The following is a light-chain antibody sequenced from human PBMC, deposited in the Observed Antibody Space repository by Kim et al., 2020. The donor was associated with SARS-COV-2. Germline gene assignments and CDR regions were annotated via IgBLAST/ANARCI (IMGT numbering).Light chain of an antibody. CDR3: QQYGTSPMYT. CDR1: QSVSNNY. CDR2: DAS. V-gene: IGKV3-20*01. J-gene: IGKJ2*01. Sequence: EIVLTQSPGTLSLSPGERATLSCRASQSVSNNYLAWYLQKPGQAPRLLIYDASSRATGIPDKFSGSGSETDFTLTISRLEPEDSAVYYCQQYGTSPMYTFGQGTKLEI.